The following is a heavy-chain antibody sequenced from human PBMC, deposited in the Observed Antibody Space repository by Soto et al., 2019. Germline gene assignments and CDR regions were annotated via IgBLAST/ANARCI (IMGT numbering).Heavy chain of an antibody. V-gene: IGHV1-69*13. CDR2: IIPIFGTA. D-gene: IGHD1-26*01. Sequence: GASVKVSCKASGGTFSSYAISWVRQAPGQGLEWMGGIIPIFGTANYAQKFQGRVTITADESTSTAYMELSSLRSEDTAVYYCARDRNAVVGYYFDYWGQGTLVTVSS. CDR1: GGTFSSYA. CDR3: ARDRNAVVGYYFDY. J-gene: IGHJ4*02.